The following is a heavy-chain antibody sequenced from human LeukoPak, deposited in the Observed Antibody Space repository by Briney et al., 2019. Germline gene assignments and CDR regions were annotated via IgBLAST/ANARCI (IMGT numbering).Heavy chain of an antibody. Sequence: GGSLRLSCAASGFTFSSYGMSWVRQAPGKGLEWVSAISGSGGSTYYADSVKGRFTISRDNSKNTLYLQMNSLRAEDTAVHYCAKGSGSYYNYFDYWGQGTLVTVSS. CDR1: GFTFSSYG. CDR3: AKGSGSYYNYFDY. D-gene: IGHD3-10*01. CDR2: ISGSGGST. J-gene: IGHJ4*02. V-gene: IGHV3-23*01.